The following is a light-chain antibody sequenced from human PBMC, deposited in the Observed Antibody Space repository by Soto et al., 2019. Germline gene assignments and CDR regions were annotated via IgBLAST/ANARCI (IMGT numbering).Light chain of an antibody. J-gene: IGLJ3*02. V-gene: IGLV2-14*01. CDR2: EVS. CDR3: SSFTTSRTLV. Sequence: QSVLTQPASVSGAPGQSINISCTGTSRDVGGYNYVSWYQQHPGKVPKLMIYEVSNRPSGVSNRFSGSKSGNTASLTISGLQAEDEENYYCSSFTTSRTLVFGGGTKLTVL. CDR1: SRDVGGYNY.